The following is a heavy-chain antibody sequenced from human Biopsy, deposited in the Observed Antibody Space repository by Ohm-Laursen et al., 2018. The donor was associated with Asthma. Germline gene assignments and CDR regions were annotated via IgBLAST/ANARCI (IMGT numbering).Heavy chain of an antibody. CDR2: TNERGVT. CDR1: PGSFSGFF. Sequence: TLSLTCGVYPGSFSGFFWTWIRQSPEKGLEWIGETNERGVTNNNPSLKSRVIISIDTYWNRVSLKLTSVTAADTAVYYCARGPELDVWGQGTTVTVSS. CDR3: ARGPELDV. V-gene: IGHV4-34*01. J-gene: IGHJ6*02.